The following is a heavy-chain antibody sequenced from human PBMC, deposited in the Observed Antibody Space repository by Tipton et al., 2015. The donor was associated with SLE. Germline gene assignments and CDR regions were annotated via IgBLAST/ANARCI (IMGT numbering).Heavy chain of an antibody. CDR3: AVGYCSSVSCQREYFQH. CDR1: GYSISSGYY. V-gene: IGHV4-38-2*02. Sequence: LRLSCTVSGYSISSGYYWGWIRQPPGKGLEWIGTIYHSGGIYYNPSLKSRVTISVDTSKNQFSLKLNSVTAADTAVYYCAVGYCSSVSCQREYFQHWGQGTLVTVSS. J-gene: IGHJ1*01. CDR2: IYHSGGI. D-gene: IGHD2-2*01.